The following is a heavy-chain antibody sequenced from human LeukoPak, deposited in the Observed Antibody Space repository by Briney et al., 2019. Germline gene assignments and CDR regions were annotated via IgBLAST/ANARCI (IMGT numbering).Heavy chain of an antibody. Sequence: SETLSLTCAVSGGSISSSNWWSWVRQPPGKGLEWIGEIYHSGSTNYNPSLKSRVTISVDKSKNQFSLKLSSVTAADTAVYYCAGRFLEWLSHSYSHNWFDPWAREPWSPSPQ. CDR2: IYHSGST. J-gene: IGHJ5*02. CDR3: AGRFLEWLSHSYSHNWFDP. D-gene: IGHD3-3*01. V-gene: IGHV4-4*02. CDR1: GGSISSSNW.